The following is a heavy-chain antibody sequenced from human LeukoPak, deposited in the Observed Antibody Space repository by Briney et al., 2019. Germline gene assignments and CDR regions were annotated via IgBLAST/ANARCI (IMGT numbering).Heavy chain of an antibody. D-gene: IGHD3-10*01. V-gene: IGHV4-59*12. J-gene: IGHJ3*02. CDR2: IFYSGST. CDR1: GGSISSDY. CDR3: AKSNGYGLVDI. Sequence: SETLSLTCIVSGGSISSDYWSWIRQPPGKGLEWIGNIFYSGSTYYSPSLKSRVTISLDTSRNQFSLKLNSVTAADTAVYYCAKSNGYGLVDIWGQGTMVTVSS.